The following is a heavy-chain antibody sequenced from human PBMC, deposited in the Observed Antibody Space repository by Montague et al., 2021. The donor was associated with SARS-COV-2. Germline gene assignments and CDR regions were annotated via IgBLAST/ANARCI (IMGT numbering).Heavy chain of an antibody. CDR2: INHNGST. CDR3: ARGPVPAAFDI. J-gene: IGHJ3*02. D-gene: IGHD2-2*01. V-gene: IGHV4-34*01. Sequence: SXTLSLTCVVYGGSFSGYHWSWIRQPPGKGLEWIGEINHNGSTTYTPSLKSRVTISIDTSKNQFSLKLNSVTAADTAVYYCARGPVPAAFDIWGQGTMVTVSS. CDR1: GGSFSGYH.